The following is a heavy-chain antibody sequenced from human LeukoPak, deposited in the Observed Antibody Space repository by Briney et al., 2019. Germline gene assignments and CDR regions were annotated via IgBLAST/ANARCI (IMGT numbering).Heavy chain of an antibody. CDR2: IYTSGST. CDR1: GGSISSGSYY. D-gene: IGHD3-22*01. Sequence: PSETLSLTCTVSGGSISSGSYYWSWIRQPAGKGLEWIGRIYTSGSTNYNPSLKSRVTISVDTSKNQFSLKLSSVTAADTAVYYCATAMIADSGGFDYWGQGTLVTVSS. V-gene: IGHV4-61*02. CDR3: ATAMIADSGGFDY. J-gene: IGHJ4*02.